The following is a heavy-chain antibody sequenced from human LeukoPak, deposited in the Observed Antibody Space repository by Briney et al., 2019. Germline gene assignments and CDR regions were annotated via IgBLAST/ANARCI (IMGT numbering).Heavy chain of an antibody. D-gene: IGHD3-10*01. Sequence: GGSLRLSCAASGFTFSDYYMSWIRQAPGKGLEWVSYISSSGSTIYYADSVKGRFTISRDNAKNSLYLQMNSLRAEDTAVYYCAREVGMVRGVISHYCYGMDVWGQGTTVTVSS. CDR1: GFTFSDYY. CDR2: ISSSGSTI. J-gene: IGHJ6*02. V-gene: IGHV3-11*01. CDR3: AREVGMVRGVISHYCYGMDV.